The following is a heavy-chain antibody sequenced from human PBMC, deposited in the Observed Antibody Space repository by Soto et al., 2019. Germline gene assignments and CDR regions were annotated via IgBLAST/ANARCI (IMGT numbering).Heavy chain of an antibody. J-gene: IGHJ6*02. CDR2: IWSDGSNK. D-gene: IGHD3-16*02. CDR1: GFTFSSYG. Sequence: QVQLVESGGGVVQPGRSLRLSCAASGFTFSSYGMHWVRQAPGKGLEWVAVIWSDGSNKYYADSVKGRFTISRDNYKNTLYLQMNSLRAEDTAVYYCAGTRDYVWGSYRPHYGMDVWGQGTTVTVSS. V-gene: IGHV3-33*01. CDR3: AGTRDYVWGSYRPHYGMDV.